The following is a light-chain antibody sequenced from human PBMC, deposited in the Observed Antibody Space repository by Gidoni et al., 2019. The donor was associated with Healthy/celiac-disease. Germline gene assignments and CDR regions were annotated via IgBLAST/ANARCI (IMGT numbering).Light chain of an antibody. J-gene: IGKJ4*01. CDR3: QQYDNLPLT. Sequence: QMTQSPSSLSASGGDSVTITCPASQDISNYLNWYQQKPGKAPKLLIDDASNLETGVPSRFSGSGSGTDFTFTISSLQPEDIATYYCQQYDNLPLTFGGGTKVEIK. CDR2: DAS. CDR1: QDISNY. V-gene: IGKV1-33*01.